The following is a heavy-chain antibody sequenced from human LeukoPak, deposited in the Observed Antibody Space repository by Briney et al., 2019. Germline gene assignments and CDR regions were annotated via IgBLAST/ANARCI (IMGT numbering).Heavy chain of an antibody. CDR3: ASPQKYCSGGSCYRGYFQH. Sequence: ASVKVTCKASGGTFSSYAISWVRQAPGQGLEWMGGIIPIFGTANYAQKFQGRVTITADKSTSTAYMELSSLRSEDTAVYYCASPQKYCSGGSCYRGYFQHWGQGTLVTVSS. J-gene: IGHJ1*01. V-gene: IGHV1-69*06. CDR2: IIPIFGTA. CDR1: GGTFSSYA. D-gene: IGHD2-15*01.